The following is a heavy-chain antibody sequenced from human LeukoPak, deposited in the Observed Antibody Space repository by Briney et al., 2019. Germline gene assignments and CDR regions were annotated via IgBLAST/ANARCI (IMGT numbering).Heavy chain of an antibody. CDR3: AREGIAVAGTAGY. D-gene: IGHD6-19*01. V-gene: IGHV1-2*02. CDR1: GYTLTGYY. CDR2: IDPNSGGT. J-gene: IGHJ4*02. Sequence: ASVKVSCKASGYTLTGYYIHWVRQAPGQGLEWMGWIDPNSGGTNYVQKFQGRVTMTRDTSISAAYMEMSRLRSDDTAVYYCAREGIAVAGTAGYWGQGTLVTVSS.